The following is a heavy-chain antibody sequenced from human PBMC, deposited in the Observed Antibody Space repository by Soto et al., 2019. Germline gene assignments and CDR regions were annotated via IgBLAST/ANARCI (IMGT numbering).Heavy chain of an antibody. CDR2: IYYSGST. J-gene: IGHJ3*02. V-gene: IGHV4-59*01. D-gene: IGHD2-15*01. Sequence: PSETLSLTCTVSGGSISSYYWSWIRQPPGKGLEWIGYIYYSGSTNYNPSLKSRVTISVDTSKNQFSLKLSSVTAADTAVYYCARGLAATGFDIWGQGTMVTVSS. CDR1: GGSISSYY. CDR3: ARGLAATGFDI.